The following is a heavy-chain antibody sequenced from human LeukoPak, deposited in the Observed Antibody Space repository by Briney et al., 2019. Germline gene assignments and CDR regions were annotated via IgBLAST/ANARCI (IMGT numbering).Heavy chain of an antibody. V-gene: IGHV1-18*01. J-gene: IGHJ4*02. D-gene: IGHD1-1*01. Sequence: ASGKVSCKASGYTFSSYCFSWVRQAPGQGLEWMGWINDYNVNSNYAQNLQGRVTMTTDTSTSTAYMELRSLRSDDTAVYYCARRQGTSLNFDYWGQGTLVTVSS. CDR1: GYTFSSYC. CDR3: ARRQGTSLNFDY. CDR2: INDYNVNS.